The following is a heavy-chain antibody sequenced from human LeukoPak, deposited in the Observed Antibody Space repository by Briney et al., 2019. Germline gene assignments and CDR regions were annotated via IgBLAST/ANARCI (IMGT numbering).Heavy chain of an antibody. Sequence: ASVKLSCKASGYTFTSYYMHWVRQAPGQGLEWMGWINPNSGGTNYAQKFQGRVTMTRDTSISTAYMELSRLRSDDTAVYYCARAEPTYYYDSSGFKGFQHWGQGTLVTVSS. D-gene: IGHD3-22*01. J-gene: IGHJ1*01. CDR3: ARAEPTYYYDSSGFKGFQH. CDR2: INPNSGGT. CDR1: GYTFTSYY. V-gene: IGHV1-2*02.